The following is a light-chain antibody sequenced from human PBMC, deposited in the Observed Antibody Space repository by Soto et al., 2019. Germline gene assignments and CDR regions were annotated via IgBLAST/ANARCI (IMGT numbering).Light chain of an antibody. CDR1: SSDVGAFNY. Sequence: QSALTQPASVSGSPGQAITISCIGTSSDVGAFNYVSWYQHHPGKAPKLIIYDVTDRPSGVSTRFSASKSGNTASLTISGLQAEAEADYYCSSYTTRNTEVFGTGTKLTVL. CDR2: DVT. CDR3: SSYTTRNTEV. J-gene: IGLJ1*01. V-gene: IGLV2-14*03.